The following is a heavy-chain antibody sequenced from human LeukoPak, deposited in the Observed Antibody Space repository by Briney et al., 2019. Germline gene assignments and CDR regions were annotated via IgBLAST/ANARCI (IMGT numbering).Heavy chain of an antibody. CDR1: GYTFTSYD. Sequence: ASVKVSCKASGYTFTSYDTNWVRQATGQGLEWMGWTNPNSGNTGYAQKFQGRVTMTRNTSISTAYMELSSLRSEDTAVYYCARGLVPVRFLEWRAVYYMDVWGKGTTVTVSS. V-gene: IGHV1-8*01. J-gene: IGHJ6*03. CDR3: ARGLVPVRFLEWRAVYYMDV. D-gene: IGHD3-3*01. CDR2: TNPNSGNT.